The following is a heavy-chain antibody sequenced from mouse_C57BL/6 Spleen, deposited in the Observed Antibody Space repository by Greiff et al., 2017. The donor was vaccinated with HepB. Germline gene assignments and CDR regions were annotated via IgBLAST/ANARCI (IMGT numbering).Heavy chain of an antibody. J-gene: IGHJ2*01. CDR1: GYTFTDYE. Sequence: QVQLQQSGAELVRPGASVTLSCKASGYTFTDYEMHWVKQTPVHGLEWIGAIDPETGGTAYNQKFKGKAILTADKSSSTAYMELRSLTSEDSAVYYCTRPLITTEDYWGQGTTLTVSS. CDR2: IDPETGGT. D-gene: IGHD1-1*01. V-gene: IGHV1-15*01. CDR3: TRPLITTEDY.